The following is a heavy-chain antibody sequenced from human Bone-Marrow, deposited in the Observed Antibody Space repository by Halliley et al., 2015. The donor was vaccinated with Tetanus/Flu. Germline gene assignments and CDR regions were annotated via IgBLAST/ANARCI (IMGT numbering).Heavy chain of an antibody. CDR1: GYTFASYG. CDR3: ARDLRKYSSSWYDAFDI. D-gene: IGHD6-13*01. Sequence: QMQLVQSGAEVKKPGASVKVSCKASGYTFASYGISWVRQAPGQGLEWMGWISAYNGNTNYAQKLQGRVTMTTDTSTSTAYMELRSLRSDDTAVYYCARDLRKYSSSWYDAFDIWGQGTMVTVSS. J-gene: IGHJ3*02. V-gene: IGHV1-18*01. CDR2: ISAYNGNT.